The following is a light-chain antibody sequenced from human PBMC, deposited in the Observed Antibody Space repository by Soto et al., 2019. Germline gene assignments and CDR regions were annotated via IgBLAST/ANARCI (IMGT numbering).Light chain of an antibody. CDR2: GAS. CDR3: QQHNGWPLT. J-gene: IGKJ4*01. V-gene: IGKV3-15*01. CDR1: QSISNN. Sequence: EIVMTQSPATLSVAPGERATLSCGASQSISNNLAWYQQKPGHAPRLLIFGASTRATGIPARFSGSGSGTEFTLTISSLQSEDSAVYYCQQHNGWPLTFGGGTKVEIK.